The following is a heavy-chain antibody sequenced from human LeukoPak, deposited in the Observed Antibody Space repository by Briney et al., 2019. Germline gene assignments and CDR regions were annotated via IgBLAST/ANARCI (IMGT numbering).Heavy chain of an antibody. J-gene: IGHJ4*02. CDR2: IYTSRST. CDR1: GGSISSGSYY. D-gene: IGHD3-22*01. CDR3: ARVTYYYDSSGYPKGGYYFDY. Sequence: SETLSLTCTVSGGSISSGSYYWSWIRQPAGKGLEWIGRIYTSRSTNYNPSLKSRVTISVDTSKNQFSLKLSSVTAADTAVYYCARVTYYYDSSGYPKGGYYFDYWGQGTLVTVSS. V-gene: IGHV4-61*02.